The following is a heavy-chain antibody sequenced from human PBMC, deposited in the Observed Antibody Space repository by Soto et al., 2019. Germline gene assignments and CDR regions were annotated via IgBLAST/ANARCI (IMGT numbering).Heavy chain of an antibody. D-gene: IGHD3-22*01. V-gene: IGHV1-69*06. Sequence: QVQLVQSGAEVKKPGSSVKVSCKASGGTFSSYAISWVRQAPGQGLEWMGGIIPIFGTANYAQKFQGRVTITADNSTSTAYMELSSLRSEDTAVYYCARSGGAGSGYTKSDNWFDPWGQGTLVTVSS. CDR1: GGTFSSYA. J-gene: IGHJ5*02. CDR3: ARSGGAGSGYTKSDNWFDP. CDR2: IIPIFGTA.